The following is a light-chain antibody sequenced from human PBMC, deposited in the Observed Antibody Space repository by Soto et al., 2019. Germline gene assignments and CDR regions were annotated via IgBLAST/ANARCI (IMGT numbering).Light chain of an antibody. J-gene: IGLJ2*01. CDR3: QTWAPGIQV. CDR2: VNSDGSH. Sequence: QLVPTQSPSASVSLGASVKLTCTLSSGYSSYVIAWHQQQPEKGPRYLMKVNSDGSHSKGDGIPDRFSGSRSGAERYLTISSLQSEDEADYYCQTWAPGIQVFGGGTKLT. V-gene: IGLV4-69*01. CDR1: SGYSSYV.